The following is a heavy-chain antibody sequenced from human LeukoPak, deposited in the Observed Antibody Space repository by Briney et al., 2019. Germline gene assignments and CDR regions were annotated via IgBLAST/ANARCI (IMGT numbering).Heavy chain of an antibody. CDR3: ASLYCSGDSCYSGWYYFDY. V-gene: IGHV1-8*01. CDR2: MNPNSGNT. J-gene: IGHJ4*02. Sequence: ASVKVSCKASGYTFTSYDINWVRQATGQGLEWMGWMNPNSGNTGYAQKFQGRVTITADESTSTAYMELSSLRSEDTAVYYCASLYCSGDSCYSGWYYFDYWGQGTLVTVSS. D-gene: IGHD2-15*01. CDR1: GYTFTSYD.